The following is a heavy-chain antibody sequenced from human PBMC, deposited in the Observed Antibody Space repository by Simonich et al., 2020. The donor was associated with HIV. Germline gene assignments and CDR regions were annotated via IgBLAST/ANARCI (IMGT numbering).Heavy chain of an antibody. CDR3: ARLTAGGLGEYFQH. V-gene: IGHV4-34*01. CDR2: INHSGST. J-gene: IGHJ1*01. CDR1: GGSFSGYY. Sequence: QVQLQQWGAGLLKPSETLSLTCAVYGGSFSGYYWGWIRQPPGKGLEWFGEINHSGSTNYNPSLKSRVTISVDTSKNQFSLKLSSVTAADTAVYYCARLTAGGLGEYFQHWGQGTLVTVSS. D-gene: IGHD6-13*01.